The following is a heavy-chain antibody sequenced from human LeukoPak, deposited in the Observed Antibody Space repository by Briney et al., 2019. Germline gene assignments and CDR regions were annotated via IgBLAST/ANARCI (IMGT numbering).Heavy chain of an antibody. CDR2: IYHSGST. D-gene: IGHD6-6*01. J-gene: IGHJ6*03. CDR3: ARDWGVSARPGYMDV. V-gene: IGHV4-38-2*02. CDR1: GYSISSDYY. Sequence: SETLSLTCTVSGYSISSDYYWGWIRQPPGKGLEWIGSIYHSGSTNYNPSLKSRVTISVDTSKNQFSLKLSSVTAADTAVYYCARDWGVSARPGYMDVWGKGTTVTVSS.